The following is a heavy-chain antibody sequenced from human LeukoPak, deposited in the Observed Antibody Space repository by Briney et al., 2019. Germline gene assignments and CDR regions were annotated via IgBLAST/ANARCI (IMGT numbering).Heavy chain of an antibody. V-gene: IGHV4-39*01. CDR2: IYYSGST. D-gene: IGHD1-26*01. Sequence: SETLFLTCTVSGGSISSSSYYWGWIRQPPGKGLEWIGSIYYSGSTYYNPSLKSRVTISVDTSKNQFSLKLSSVTAADTAVYYCVLVGATALTFFDYWGQGTLVTVSS. CDR1: GGSISSSSYY. J-gene: IGHJ4*02. CDR3: VLVGATALTFFDY.